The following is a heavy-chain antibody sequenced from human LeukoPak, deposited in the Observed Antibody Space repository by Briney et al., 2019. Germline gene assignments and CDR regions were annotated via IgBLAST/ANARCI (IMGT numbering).Heavy chain of an antibody. CDR2: ISWNSGSI. Sequence: GGSLRLSCAASGFTFDDYAMHWVRQAPGKGLEWVSGISWNSGSIGYADSVKGRFTISRDNAKNSLYLQMNSPRVEDTALYYCVKEGAYSSGYYDYWGQGTLVTVSS. D-gene: IGHD6-19*01. J-gene: IGHJ4*02. CDR1: GFTFDDYA. CDR3: VKEGAYSSGYYDY. V-gene: IGHV3-9*01.